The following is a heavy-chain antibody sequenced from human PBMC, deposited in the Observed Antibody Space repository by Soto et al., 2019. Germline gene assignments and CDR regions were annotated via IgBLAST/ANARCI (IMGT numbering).Heavy chain of an antibody. CDR2: THYSGIT. D-gene: IGHD1-26*01. CDR1: GGSITNINYY. CDR3: AKNWEI. Sequence: QLQLQGSGPRLVMPSETLSLTCTVSGGSITNINYYWGWIRQPPGKGLEWIGSTHYSGITYYNPSLKSRVTISTDTSKNHFSLKLTSVTAADPAVYYCAKNWEIGGQGTRVTVSS. V-gene: IGHV4-39*02. J-gene: IGHJ4*02.